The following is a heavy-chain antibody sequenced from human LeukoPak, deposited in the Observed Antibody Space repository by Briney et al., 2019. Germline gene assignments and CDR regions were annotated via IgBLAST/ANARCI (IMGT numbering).Heavy chain of an antibody. J-gene: IGHJ5*02. CDR2: INPNSGGT. Sequence: ASVKVSCKASGYTFTGDYMHWVRQAPGQGLEWMGWINPNSGGTNYAQKFQGRVTMTRDTSISTAYMELSRLRSDDTAVYYCAREARLWFGELFRKNWFDPWGQGTLVTVSS. V-gene: IGHV1-2*02. D-gene: IGHD3-10*01. CDR3: AREARLWFGELFRKNWFDP. CDR1: GYTFTGDY.